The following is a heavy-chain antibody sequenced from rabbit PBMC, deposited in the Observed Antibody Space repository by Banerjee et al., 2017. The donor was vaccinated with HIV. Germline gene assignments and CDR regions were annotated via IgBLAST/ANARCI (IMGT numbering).Heavy chain of an antibody. D-gene: IGHD4-1*01. CDR1: GFDLSSTHW. V-gene: IGHV1S45*01. J-gene: IGHJ4*01. CDR2: IYGGSSGDT. CDR3: ARDRSDNAYYFGL. Sequence: QEQLEESGGDLVKPEGSLTLTCTASGFDLSSTHWICWVRQAPGKGLEWIACIYGGSSGDTYYASWAKGRFTISKSSSTTVTLQMTSLTAADTATYFCARDRSDNAYYFGLWGPGTLVTVS.